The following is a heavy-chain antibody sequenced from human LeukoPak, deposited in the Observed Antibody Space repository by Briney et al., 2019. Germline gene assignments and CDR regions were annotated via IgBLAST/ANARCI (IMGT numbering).Heavy chain of an antibody. CDR3: ARERAYYGSGTSYGMDV. V-gene: IGHV3-53*01. J-gene: IGHJ6*04. CDR2: IYSGGST. CDR1: GFTVSSNY. D-gene: IGHD3-10*01. Sequence: GGSLRLSCAASGFTVSSNYMSWVRQAPGKGLEWVSDIYSGGSTYYADSVKGGFTISRDNCKNTLYLQMDSLRAEDTGVYYCARERAYYGSGTSYGMDVWGKETTVTVSS.